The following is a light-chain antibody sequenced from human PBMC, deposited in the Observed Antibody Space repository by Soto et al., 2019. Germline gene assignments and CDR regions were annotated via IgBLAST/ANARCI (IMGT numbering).Light chain of an antibody. CDR1: QDIRNN. CDR3: QQLNSYPIT. V-gene: IGKV1-33*01. J-gene: IGKJ5*01. Sequence: DIQVTQSPSSLSASVRDSVTITCQASQDIRNNLNWYQQKPGQAPKVLIYGASNLVTGVPSRFSGSGSGTHFTFTISNLQPEDIATYYCQQLNSYPITFGQGTRLEIK. CDR2: GAS.